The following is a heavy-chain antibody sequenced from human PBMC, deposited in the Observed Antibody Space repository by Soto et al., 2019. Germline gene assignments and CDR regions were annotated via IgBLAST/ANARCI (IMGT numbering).Heavy chain of an antibody. CDR2: IYYSGST. D-gene: IGHD2-21*02. CDR1: GGSISSGGYY. CDR3: ARVCGGDCHYGMDV. J-gene: IGHJ6*02. Sequence: SETLSLTXAVSGGSISSGGYYWSWIRQHPGKGLEWIGYIYYSGSTYYNPSLKSRVTISVDTSKNQFSLKLSSVTAADTAVYYCARVCGGDCHYGMDVWGQGTTVTVSS. V-gene: IGHV4-31*11.